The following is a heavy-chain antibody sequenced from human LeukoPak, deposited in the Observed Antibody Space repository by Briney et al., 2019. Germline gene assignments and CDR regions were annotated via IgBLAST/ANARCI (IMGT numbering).Heavy chain of an antibody. V-gene: IGHV5-51*01. Sequence: GESLKISCKGSGYSFTSYWIGWVRQMPEKGLEWLGIIDPPDSDARYSPSFQGHVTISVDKSISTTYLQWSSLKASDTAMYYCARHNTETSGVDYWGQGTLVTVSS. J-gene: IGHJ4*02. CDR1: GYSFTSYW. D-gene: IGHD2-8*02. CDR3: ARHNTETSGVDY. CDR2: IDPPDSDA.